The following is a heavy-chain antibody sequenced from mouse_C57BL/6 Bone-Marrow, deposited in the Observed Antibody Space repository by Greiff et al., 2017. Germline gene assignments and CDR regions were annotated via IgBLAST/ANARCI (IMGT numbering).Heavy chain of an antibody. CDR2: IRLKSDNYAT. J-gene: IGHJ4*01. V-gene: IGHV6-3*01. CDR3: TRGLHKDAMDY. D-gene: IGHD6-1*01. Sequence: EVKVEESGGGLVQPGGSMKLSCVASGFTLSNYWMNWVRQSPEKGLEWVAQIRLKSDNYATHYAESVKGRFTISRDDSKSSVYLQMNNLRDEDTGIYYCTRGLHKDAMDYWGQGTSVTVSS. CDR1: GFTLSNYW.